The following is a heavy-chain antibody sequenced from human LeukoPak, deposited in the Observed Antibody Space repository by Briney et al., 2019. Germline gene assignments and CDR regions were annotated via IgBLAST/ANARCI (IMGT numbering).Heavy chain of an antibody. CDR1: GFTFSSNY. Sequence: GGSLRLSCAASGFTFSSNYMNWVRQAPGKGLEWVSLIYCGGSTYYEDSVKGRLTISRDNSKNTLYLQMNSLRAEDTAVYYCARDLASNTGWEFDYWGQGTLVTVSS. D-gene: IGHD6-19*01. J-gene: IGHJ4*02. V-gene: IGHV3-53*01. CDR2: IYCGGST. CDR3: ARDLASNTGWEFDY.